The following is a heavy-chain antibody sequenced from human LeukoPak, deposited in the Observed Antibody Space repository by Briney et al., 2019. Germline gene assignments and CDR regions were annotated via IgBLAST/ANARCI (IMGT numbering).Heavy chain of an antibody. CDR1: GGSISSYY. V-gene: IGHV4-4*07. CDR3: ATQIGGAGKAGFDY. CDR2: IYTTGST. J-gene: IGHJ4*02. D-gene: IGHD6-19*01. Sequence: SETLSLTCTASGGSISSYYWTWIRQPAGKGLEWIGRIYTTGSTNYNPSLNSRVTMSVDTSKNQFSLKLSYVTAADTAVYYCATQIGGAGKAGFDYWGQGTLVTVSS.